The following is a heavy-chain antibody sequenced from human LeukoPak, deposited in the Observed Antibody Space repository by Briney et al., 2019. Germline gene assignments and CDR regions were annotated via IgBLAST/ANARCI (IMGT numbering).Heavy chain of an antibody. CDR2: TYYRSKWYN. Sequence: SQTLSLTCAISGDSVSSNSAAWNWIRQSPSRGLEWLGRTYYRSKWYNDYAVSVKSRITINPDTSKNQFSLQPNSVTPEDTVVYYCARAYLSHVKYYYYYYMDVWGKGTTVTVSS. CDR3: ARAYLSHVKYYYYYYMDV. V-gene: IGHV6-1*01. J-gene: IGHJ6*03. CDR1: GDSVSSNSAA. D-gene: IGHD2/OR15-2a*01.